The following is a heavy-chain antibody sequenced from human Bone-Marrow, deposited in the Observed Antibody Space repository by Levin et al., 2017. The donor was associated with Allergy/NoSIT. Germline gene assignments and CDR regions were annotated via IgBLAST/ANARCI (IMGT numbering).Heavy chain of an antibody. CDR1: GFTFGDYG. CDR3: SRWITVIDYYYYYYMDV. J-gene: IGHJ6*03. Sequence: RAGGSLRLSCAASGFTFGDYGFSWVRQAPGKGLEWVAFIRNKAYGGTTEYAASVKGRFTISRDDSKSIAYLQMNSLRTEDTAVYYCSRWITVIDYYYYYYMDVWGEGTTLTVSS. D-gene: IGHD3-16*01. V-gene: IGHV3-49*04. CDR2: IRNKAYGGTT.